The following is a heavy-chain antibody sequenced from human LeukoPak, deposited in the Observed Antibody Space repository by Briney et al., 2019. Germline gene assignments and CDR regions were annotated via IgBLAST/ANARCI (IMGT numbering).Heavy chain of an antibody. J-gene: IGHJ6*03. CDR3: ARERERDLMDV. CDR2: IYHSGST. V-gene: IGHV4-38-2*02. Sequence: PSETLSLTCIVSGYSISSGYSWGWIRQPPGKGLEWIGNIYHSGSTYYNPSLKSRVTISVDTSKNQFSLKLSSVTAADTAVYYCARERERDLMDVWGKGTTVTVSS. D-gene: IGHD5-24*01. CDR1: GYSISSGYS.